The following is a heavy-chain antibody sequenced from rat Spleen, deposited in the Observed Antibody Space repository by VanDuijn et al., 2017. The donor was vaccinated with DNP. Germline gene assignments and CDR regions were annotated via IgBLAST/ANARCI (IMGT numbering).Heavy chain of an antibody. CDR2: ISYSGST. V-gene: IGHV3-1*01. Sequence: VQLQESGPGLVKPSQSLSLTCSVTGYSITRNYWGWIRKFPGNKMEWIGHISYSGSTSYNPSLKSRISITRNTSKNQFFLQLNSVTTEDTATYYCARIPHTTGITGYFDYWGQGVMVTVSS. CDR3: ARIPHTTGITGYFDY. J-gene: IGHJ2*01. D-gene: IGHD1-9*01. CDR1: GYSITRNY.